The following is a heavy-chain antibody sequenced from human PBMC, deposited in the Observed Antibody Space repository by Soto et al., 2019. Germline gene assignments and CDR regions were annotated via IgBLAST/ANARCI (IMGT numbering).Heavy chain of an antibody. CDR3: ARRPLVRGIIPYYFDF. Sequence: QLQLLESGPGLVKPSETLSLTCTVSGGSVSNSSYYWGWIRQPPGKRLEWIGSVYYSGSAYYNPSLQSRLTISVDTSMNHFSLKVNSVTAADTAIYYCARRPLVRGIIPYYFDFWGQGTLVTVSS. CDR2: VYYSGSA. V-gene: IGHV4-39*02. J-gene: IGHJ4*02. CDR1: GGSVSNSSYY. D-gene: IGHD3-10*01.